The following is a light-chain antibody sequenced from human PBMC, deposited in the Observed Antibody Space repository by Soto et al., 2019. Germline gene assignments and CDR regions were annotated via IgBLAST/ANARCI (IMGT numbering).Light chain of an antibody. CDR2: KAS. V-gene: IGKV1-5*03. CDR3: QQYNSYRRT. Sequence: DIQMTQSPSTLSASVGARVTITCRASQSISSWLAWYQQKPGKAPKLLIYKASSLESGVPSKFSGSGYGTEFTLTISSLEPDDCATYYCQQYNSYRRTVGEGTKVEIK. J-gene: IGKJ1*01. CDR1: QSISSW.